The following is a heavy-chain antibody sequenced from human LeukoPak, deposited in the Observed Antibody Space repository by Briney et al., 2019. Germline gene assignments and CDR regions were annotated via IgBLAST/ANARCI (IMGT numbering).Heavy chain of an antibody. D-gene: IGHD6-19*01. CDR2: INPNSGGT. Sequence: ASVKVSCKASGYTFTGYYMHWVRQAPGQGLEWMGWINPNSGGTNYAQKFQGRVTMTRDTSINTAYMELSSLRSEDTAVYYCATAPPEVAVAGTFDYWGQGTLVTVSS. J-gene: IGHJ4*02. CDR3: ATAPPEVAVAGTFDY. CDR1: GYTFTGYY. V-gene: IGHV1-2*02.